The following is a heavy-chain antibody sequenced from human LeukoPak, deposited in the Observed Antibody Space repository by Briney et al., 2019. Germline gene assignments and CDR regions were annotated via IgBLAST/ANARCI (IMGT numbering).Heavy chain of an antibody. CDR3: ARAAGSSSWYQTTGYYYYMDV. J-gene: IGHJ6*03. Sequence: GGSLRLSCAASGFTFTSYGMHWVRQAPGKGLEWVGFIRYDGSNKYYGDSVKGRFTISRDNSKNTLYLQMNSLRAEDTAVYYCARAAGSSSWYQTTGYYYYMDVWGKGTTVTVSS. CDR1: GFTFTSYG. V-gene: IGHV3-30*02. D-gene: IGHD6-13*01. CDR2: IRYDGSNK.